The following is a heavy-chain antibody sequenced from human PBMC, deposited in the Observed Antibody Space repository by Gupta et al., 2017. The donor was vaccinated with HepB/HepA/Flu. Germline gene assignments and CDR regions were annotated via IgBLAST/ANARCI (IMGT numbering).Heavy chain of an antibody. CDR3: ARQHRETGVGY. CDR2: AYYSGTT. D-gene: IGHD3-10*01. Sequence: HLQLQESGPGLLKPSETLSLTCSVSGGSISSSTYYWGWFRQPPGKRLEWIGSAYYSGTTDYNPALKSRVIISVDTSKKQISLKLNSVTGTDTAIYYCARQHRETGVGYWGQGTLVTVSS. V-gene: IGHV4-39*01. J-gene: IGHJ4*02. CDR1: GGSISSSTYY.